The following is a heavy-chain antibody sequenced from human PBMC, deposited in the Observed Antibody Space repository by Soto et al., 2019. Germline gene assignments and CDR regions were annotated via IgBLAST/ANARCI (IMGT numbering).Heavy chain of an antibody. J-gene: IGHJ5*02. CDR1: GGSISSGAYY. Sequence: SETLSRTCTVSGGSISSGAYYWGWIRQHPGKGLEWIGYISHRGTAYYTPSLKSRVSLSVDPSKSQFSLNVTSLTAADTAVYYCARVSATGTRWFDPWGPGTLVTVSS. D-gene: IGHD6-13*01. CDR3: ARVSATGTRWFDP. V-gene: IGHV4-31*03. CDR2: ISHRGTA.